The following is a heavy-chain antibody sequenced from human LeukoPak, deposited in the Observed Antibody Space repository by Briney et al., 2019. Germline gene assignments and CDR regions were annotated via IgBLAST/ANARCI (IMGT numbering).Heavy chain of an antibody. CDR3: ARRAAVGKNWFDP. CDR1: GDSMSTNSYH. V-gene: IGHV4-39*01. Sequence: SETLSLTCSVSGDSMSTNSYHWGWIRQPPGKGLEWIGSISYRGTTYYNPSLKSRVTISVDTSENLFSLKVNYVTAADTAVYYCARRAAVGKNWFDPWGQGTLVTVSS. D-gene: IGHD6-13*01. CDR2: ISYRGTT. J-gene: IGHJ5*02.